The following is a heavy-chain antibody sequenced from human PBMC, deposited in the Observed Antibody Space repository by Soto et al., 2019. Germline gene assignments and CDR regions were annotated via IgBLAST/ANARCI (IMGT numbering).Heavy chain of an antibody. D-gene: IGHD1-26*01. CDR3: ARDFIVGATSQFDY. CDR1: GFTFSSYG. CDR2: IWYDGSNK. Sequence: PGGSLRLSCAASGFTFSSYGMHWVRQAPGKGLEWVAVIWYDGSNKYYADSVKGRFTISRDNSKNTLYLQMNSLRAEDTAVYYCARDFIVGATSQFDYWGQGTIVTVSS. J-gene: IGHJ4*02. V-gene: IGHV3-33*01.